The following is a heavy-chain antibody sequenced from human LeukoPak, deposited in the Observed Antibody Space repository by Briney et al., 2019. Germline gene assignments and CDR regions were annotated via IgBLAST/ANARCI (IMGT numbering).Heavy chain of an antibody. CDR2: IYTSGST. V-gene: IGHV4-4*07. CDR1: GGSISSYY. D-gene: IGHD3-10*01. CDR3: ARDLVGPGSLDYYYMDV. Sequence: SETLSLTCTVSGGSISSYYWSWIRQPAGKGLEWIGRIYTSGSTNYNPSLKSRVTMSVDTSKNQFSLKLSSVTAADTAVYYCARDLVGPGSLDYYYMDVWGKGTTVTISS. J-gene: IGHJ6*03.